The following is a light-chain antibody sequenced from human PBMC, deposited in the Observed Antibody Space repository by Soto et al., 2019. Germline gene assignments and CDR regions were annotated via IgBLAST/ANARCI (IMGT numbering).Light chain of an antibody. CDR2: GAS. J-gene: IGKJ1*01. CDR1: QSVSSSY. Sequence: EIVLTQSPGTLSLSPGERATLSCRASQSVSSSYLAWYQQKPGQAPRLLIYGASSRATGIPDRFGGSGSGTDFTLTISRLEPEDFAVYYCQQYGSSPPWTFGQGTKVDIK. CDR3: QQYGSSPPWT. V-gene: IGKV3-20*01.